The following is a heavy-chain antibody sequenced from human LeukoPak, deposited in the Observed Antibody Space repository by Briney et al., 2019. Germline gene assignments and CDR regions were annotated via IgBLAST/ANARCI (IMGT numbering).Heavy chain of an antibody. CDR3: TTEWSSGGSWQ. D-gene: IGHD2-15*01. CDR1: GFTFGNAW. J-gene: IGHJ4*02. Sequence: GGSLRLSCAASGFTFGNAWMSWVRQAPGKGLEWVGRIKSKTDGGTTDYAAPVKGRFTISRDDSKNTLYLQMNSLKTEDTAVYYCTTEWSSGGSWQWGQGTLVTVSS. CDR2: IKSKTDGGTT. V-gene: IGHV3-15*01.